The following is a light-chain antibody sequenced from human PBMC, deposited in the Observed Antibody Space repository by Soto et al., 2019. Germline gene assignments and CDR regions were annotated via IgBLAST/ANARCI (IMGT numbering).Light chain of an antibody. Sequence: QSVLTQPPSASGTPGQRVTISCSGSSSNIGSETVNWDQQVQGTAPKLLIYANTRRPSGVPDRFSVSNSGTSASLAIGGLQAEDEADYYCSAWDDSLEGWVFGGGTKLTVL. J-gene: IGLJ3*02. CDR2: ANT. CDR1: SSNIGSET. V-gene: IGLV1-44*01. CDR3: SAWDDSLEGWV.